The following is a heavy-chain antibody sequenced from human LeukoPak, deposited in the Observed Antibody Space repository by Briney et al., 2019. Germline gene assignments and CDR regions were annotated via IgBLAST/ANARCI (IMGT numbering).Heavy chain of an antibody. D-gene: IGHD3-22*01. CDR2: ISAYNGNT. V-gene: IGHV1-18*01. CDR1: GYTFTSYG. Sequence: ASVKVSCKASGYTFTSYGISWVRQAPGQGLEWMGWISAYNGNTNYAQKLQGRVTMTTDTSTSTAYMELRSLRSDDTAVYYCARDSRNPYDSSGYYYAFDIWGQGTMVTVSS. J-gene: IGHJ3*02. CDR3: ARDSRNPYDSSGYYYAFDI.